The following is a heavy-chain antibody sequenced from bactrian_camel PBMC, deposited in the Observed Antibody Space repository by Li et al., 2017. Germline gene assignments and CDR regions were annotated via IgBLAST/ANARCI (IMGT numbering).Heavy chain of an antibody. CDR1: GLTYKDAY. D-gene: IGHD2*01. V-gene: IGHV3S40*01. CDR2: IYRNSGST. CDR3: AAANYAFGRPLATERYSG. J-gene: IGHJ4*01. Sequence: VQLVESGGGSVQAGGSLRLSCAASGLTYKDAYIGWFRQAPGKEREGVAAIYRNSGSTFYADPVKGRFTISQDNAQNTVYLQMNSLKPEDTAMYYCAAANYAFGRPLATERYSGWGQGTQVTVS.